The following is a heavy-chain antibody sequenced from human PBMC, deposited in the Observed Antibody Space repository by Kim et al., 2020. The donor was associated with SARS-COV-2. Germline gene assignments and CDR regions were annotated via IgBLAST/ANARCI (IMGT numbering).Heavy chain of an antibody. CDR1: GFTFSSYD. J-gene: IGHJ6*02. CDR3: ARGIAAAGDYYYYGMDV. V-gene: IGHV3-13*01. Sequence: GSLRLSCAASGFTFSSYDMHWVRQATGKGLEWVSAIGTAGDTYYPGSVKGRFTISRENAKNSLYLQMNSLRAGDTAVYYCARGIAAAGDYYYYGMDVWGQGTTVTVSS. CDR2: IGTAGDT. D-gene: IGHD6-13*01.